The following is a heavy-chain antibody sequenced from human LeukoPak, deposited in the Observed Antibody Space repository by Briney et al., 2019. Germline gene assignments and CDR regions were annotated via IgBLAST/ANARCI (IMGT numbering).Heavy chain of an antibody. Sequence: PGGSLRLSCAASGFTFSSYEMNWVRQAPGKGLEWVSYISSSGSTIYYADSVKGRFTISRDNAKNSLYLQMNSLRAEDTAVYYCARARRYFDWLPKCYCDYWGQGTLVTVSS. V-gene: IGHV3-48*03. J-gene: IGHJ4*02. CDR2: ISSSGSTI. CDR3: ARARRYFDWLPKCYCDY. CDR1: GFTFSSYE. D-gene: IGHD3-9*01.